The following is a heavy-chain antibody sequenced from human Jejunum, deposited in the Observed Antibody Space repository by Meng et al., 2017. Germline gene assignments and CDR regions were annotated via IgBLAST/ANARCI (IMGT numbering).Heavy chain of an antibody. CDR3: ARGGYYSFDY. CDR1: CGSISNVYW. D-gene: IGHD5-18*01. Sequence: VPPQGSGPGLVKPLETLALTWAVSCGSISNVYWWNWGRQSPGKGLEWIGEIYHSGSTNYNPSLKSRVTISVDKSKNQFSLKLTSVTAADTAVYYCARGGYYSFDYWGQGTLVTVSS. J-gene: IGHJ4*02. V-gene: IGHV4-4*02. CDR2: IYHSGST.